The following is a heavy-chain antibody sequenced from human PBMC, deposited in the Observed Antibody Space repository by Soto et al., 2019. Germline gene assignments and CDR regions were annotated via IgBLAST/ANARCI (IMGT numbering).Heavy chain of an antibody. CDR1: GFAFSNDW. D-gene: IGHD3-10*01. J-gene: IGHJ4*02. Sequence: EVRVVESGGGLVQPGGSLRLSCAASGFAFSNDWMTWVRQASGKGLEWVASIKEDGTNTYYADSVRGRFTLSRDNAKNSLFLQMNSLRADDTAVYYCARGGGIVDNWGQGTLVTVSS. CDR2: IKEDGTNT. CDR3: ARGGGIVDN. V-gene: IGHV3-7*01.